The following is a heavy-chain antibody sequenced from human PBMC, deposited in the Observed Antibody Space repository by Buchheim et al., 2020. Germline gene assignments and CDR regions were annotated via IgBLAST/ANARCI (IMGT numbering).Heavy chain of an antibody. V-gene: IGHV3-15*01. J-gene: IGHJ6*02. Sequence: EVQLVESGGGLVKPGGSLRLSCAASGFTFSNAWMSWVRQAPGKGLEWVGRIKSKTDGGTTDYAAPVKGRFTISRDDSKNTLYLQMNSLKTEDTAVYYCTTSSRYYDSSGGDLDYYYYGMDVWGQGTT. CDR3: TTSSRYYDSSGGDLDYYYYGMDV. CDR1: GFTFSNAW. D-gene: IGHD3-22*01. CDR2: IKSKTDGGTT.